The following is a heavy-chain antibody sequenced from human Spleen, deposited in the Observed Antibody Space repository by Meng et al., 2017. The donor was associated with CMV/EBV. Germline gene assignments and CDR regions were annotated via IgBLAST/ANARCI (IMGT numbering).Heavy chain of an antibody. CDR3: AKDSSSYYYDSSGYYAFDI. J-gene: IGHJ3*02. Sequence: GESLKISCVVSGFTFNNYWMHWVRQAPGKGLVWVSLISGSGDTTHYADSVKGRFTISRDNSKNTLYLQMNSLRAEDTALYYCAKDSSSYYYDSSGYYAFDIWGQGTMVTVSS. D-gene: IGHD3-22*01. CDR2: ISGSGDTT. V-gene: IGHV3-23*01. CDR1: GFTFNNYW.